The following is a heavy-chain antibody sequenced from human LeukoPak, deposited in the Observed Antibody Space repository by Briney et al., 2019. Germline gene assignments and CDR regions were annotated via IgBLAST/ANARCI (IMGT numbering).Heavy chain of an antibody. CDR3: AREPADPPYYYDSLTGLDDY. D-gene: IGHD3-22*01. CDR2: IKQDGSEK. V-gene: IGHV3-7*01. Sequence: GGSLRLSCAASGFTFSSYWMSWVRQAPGKGLEWVANIKQDGSEKYYVDSVKGRFTISRDNAKNSLYLQMNSLRAEDTAVYYCAREPADPPYYYDSLTGLDDYWGQGTLVTVSS. CDR1: GFTFSSYW. J-gene: IGHJ4*02.